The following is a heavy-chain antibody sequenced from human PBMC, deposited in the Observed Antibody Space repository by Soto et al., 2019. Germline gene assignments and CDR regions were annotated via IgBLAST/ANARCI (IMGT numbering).Heavy chain of an antibody. CDR2: ISGSGGST. CDR3: AKCYGSGSYYLLLY. Sequence: GGSLRLSCVASGITFGSRAMSWVRQAPGKGLEWVSAISGSGGSTYYADSVKGRFTISRDNSRNTLYLQMNSLRAEDTAVYYCAKCYGSGSYYLLLYWGQGTLVTVSS. J-gene: IGHJ4*02. D-gene: IGHD3-10*01. V-gene: IGHV3-23*01. CDR1: GITFGSRA.